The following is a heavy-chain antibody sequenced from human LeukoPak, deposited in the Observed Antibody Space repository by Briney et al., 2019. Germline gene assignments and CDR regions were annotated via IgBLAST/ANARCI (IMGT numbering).Heavy chain of an antibody. V-gene: IGHV4-61*02. CDR2: IYTSGST. Sequence: SQTLSLTXTVSGGSISSGSYYWSCIRQPAGKGLEWIGRIYTSGSTNYNPSLKSRVTISVDTSKNQFSLKLSSVTAADTAVYYCARDYYDSSAYRYYFDYWGQGTLVTVSS. D-gene: IGHD3-22*01. CDR1: GGSISSGSYY. CDR3: ARDYYDSSAYRYYFDY. J-gene: IGHJ4*02.